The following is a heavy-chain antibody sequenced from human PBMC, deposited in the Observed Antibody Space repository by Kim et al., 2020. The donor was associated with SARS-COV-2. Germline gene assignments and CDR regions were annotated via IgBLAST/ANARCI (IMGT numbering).Heavy chain of an antibody. CDR3: ATRPYYYGSGETDWFDP. Sequence: SETLSLTCTVSGGSISSSSYYWGWIRQPPGKGLEWIGSIYYSGSTYYNPSLKSRVTISVDTSKNQFSLKLSPVTAADTAVYYCATRPYYYGSGETDWFDPWGQGTLVTVSS. CDR1: GGSISSSSYY. CDR2: IYYSGST. J-gene: IGHJ5*02. D-gene: IGHD3-10*01. V-gene: IGHV4-39*01.